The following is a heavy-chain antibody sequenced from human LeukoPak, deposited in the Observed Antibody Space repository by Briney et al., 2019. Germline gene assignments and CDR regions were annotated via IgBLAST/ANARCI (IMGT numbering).Heavy chain of an antibody. Sequence: SETLSLTCTVSGGSISSSSYYWGWIRQPPGKGLEWIGSIYYSGSTYYNPSLKSRVTISVDTSKNQFSLKLSSVTAADTAVYYCARLGESLGINYWGQGTLATVSS. J-gene: IGHJ4*02. D-gene: IGHD7-27*01. CDR1: GGSISSSSYY. V-gene: IGHV4-39*01. CDR2: IYYSGST. CDR3: ARLGESLGINY.